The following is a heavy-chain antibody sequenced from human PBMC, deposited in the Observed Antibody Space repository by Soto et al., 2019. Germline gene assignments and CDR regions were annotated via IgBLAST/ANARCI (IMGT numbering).Heavy chain of an antibody. CDR2: IIPILGIA. D-gene: IGHD6-13*01. CDR1: GGTFSSYT. CDR3: ASGPGIAAAGTDY. J-gene: IGHJ4*02. V-gene: IGHV1-69*02. Sequence: QVQLVQSGAEVKKPGSSVKVSCKASGGTFSSYTISWVRQAPGQGLEWMGRIIPILGIANYAQKFQGRVTITADKPTSTAYMELSSLRSEDTAVYYCASGPGIAAAGTDYWGQGTLVTVSS.